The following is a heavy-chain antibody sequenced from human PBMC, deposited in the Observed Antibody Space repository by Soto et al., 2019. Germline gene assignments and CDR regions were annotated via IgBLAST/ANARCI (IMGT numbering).Heavy chain of an antibody. CDR3: ARDKELQLLPYFFAF. D-gene: IGHD2-2*01. V-gene: IGHV1-18*01. J-gene: IGHJ4*02. CDR1: GYTFTSYG. CDR2: ISAYNGNT. Sequence: ASVKVSCKASGYTFTSYGISWVRQAPGQGLEWMGWISAYNGNTNYAQKLQGRVTMTTDTSTSTAYMELRSLRSDDTAVYYCARDKELQLLPYFFAFWGQGTLVTGSS.